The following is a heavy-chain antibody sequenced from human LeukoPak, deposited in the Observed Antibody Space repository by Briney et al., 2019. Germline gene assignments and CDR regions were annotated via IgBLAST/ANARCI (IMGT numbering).Heavy chain of an antibody. J-gene: IGHJ4*02. CDR2: ISGVGGST. Sequence: GGSLRLSCAVSGITFSNYAMSWVRQAPGKGLEWISAISGVGGSTYHADSVKGRFTISRDNSKNTLYLQMSSLRAEDTAVYYCAAISGYWGQGALVTVSS. CDR1: GITFSNYA. CDR3: AAISGY. V-gene: IGHV3-23*01. D-gene: IGHD2-21*01.